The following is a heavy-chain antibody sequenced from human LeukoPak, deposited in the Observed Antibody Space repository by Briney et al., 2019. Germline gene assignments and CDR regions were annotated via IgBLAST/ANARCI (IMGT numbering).Heavy chain of an antibody. V-gene: IGHV3-48*03. J-gene: IGHJ4*02. CDR3: ARVITRYYYDSSGYLFGGY. D-gene: IGHD3-22*01. Sequence: QPGGSLRLSCAASGFTFSSYEMNWVRQAPGKGLEWVSYISSSSSTIYYADSVKGRFTISRDNAKNSLYLQMNSLRAEDTAVYYCARVITRYYYDSSGYLFGGYWGQGTLVTVSS. CDR1: GFTFSSYE. CDR2: ISSSSSTI.